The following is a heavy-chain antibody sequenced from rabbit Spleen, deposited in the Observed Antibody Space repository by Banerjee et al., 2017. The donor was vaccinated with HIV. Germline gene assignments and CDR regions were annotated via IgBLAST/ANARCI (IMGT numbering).Heavy chain of an antibody. CDR1: GFSFNSAYD. V-gene: IGHV1S40*01. J-gene: IGHJ6*01. CDR2: SYAGSSGST. CDR3: ARDTGTSFSTYGMDL. D-gene: IGHD7-1*01. Sequence: QSLEESGGGLVKPGASLTLTCKASGFSFNSAYDMCWVRQAPGKGLEWIACSYAGSSGSTYYASWAKGRFTISKTSSTTVTLQMTSLTAADTATYFCARDTGTSFSTYGMDLWGPGTLVTVS.